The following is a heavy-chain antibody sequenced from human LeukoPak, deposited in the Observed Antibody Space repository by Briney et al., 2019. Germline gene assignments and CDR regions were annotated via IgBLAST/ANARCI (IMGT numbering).Heavy chain of an antibody. J-gene: IGHJ4*02. D-gene: IGHD6-6*01. V-gene: IGHV3-23*01. CDR2: ISGSGGST. CDR3: AKDYPSSSGHFWY. Sequence: GGSLRLSCAASGFTFSSYWMHWVRQAPGKGLEWVSAISGSGGSTYYADSVKGRFTISRDNSKNTLYLQMNSLRAEDTAVYYCAKDYPSSSGHFWYWGQGTLVTVSS. CDR1: GFTFSSYW.